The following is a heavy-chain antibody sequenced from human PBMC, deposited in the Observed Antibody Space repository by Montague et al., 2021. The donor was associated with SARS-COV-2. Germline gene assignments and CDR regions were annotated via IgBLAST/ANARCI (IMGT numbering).Heavy chain of an antibody. CDR3: ARHGLAGITIFGVVTPRGGFDY. D-gene: IGHD3-3*01. CDR1: GGSVSSGSCY. V-gene: IGHV4-39*01. CDR2: IYYSGST. J-gene: IGHJ3*01. Sequence: SETLSLTCSVSGGSVSSGSCYWSWIRQPPGKGLEWIGSIYYSGSTYYNPSLKSRVTISVDTSKNQFSLKLSSVTAADTAVYYCARHGLAGITIFGVVTPRGGFDYWGQGTMVTVSS.